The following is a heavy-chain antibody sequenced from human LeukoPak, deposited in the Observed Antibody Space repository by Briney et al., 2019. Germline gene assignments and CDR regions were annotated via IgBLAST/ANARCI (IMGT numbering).Heavy chain of an antibody. CDR2: ISNDGGGT. D-gene: IGHD3-22*01. J-gene: IGHJ4*02. Sequence: GGSLRLSCAASGFIFNNYGLVWVGQPPGRGGEWVSAISNDGGGTTYADFVKGRFSVSRDNSKNTLFLQMNSLRAEDTALYYCAKGSSGYFFDLWGQGTLVTVSS. V-gene: IGHV3-23*01. CDR3: AKGSSGYFFDL. CDR1: GFIFNNYG.